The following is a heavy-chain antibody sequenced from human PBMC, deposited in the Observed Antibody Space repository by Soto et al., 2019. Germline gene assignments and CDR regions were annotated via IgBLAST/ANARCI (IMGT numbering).Heavy chain of an antibody. D-gene: IGHD3-10*01. V-gene: IGHV4-4*02. CDR3: ARGQWFGELFFWVDKYYFDY. CDR2: IYHSGST. CDR1: GGSISSSNW. Sequence: QVQLQESGPGLVKPSGTLSLTCAVSGGSISSSNWWSWVRQPPGKGLEWIGEIYHSGSTNYNPSLKSRVTISVDTSKNQFSLKLSSVTAADTAVYYCARGQWFGELFFWVDKYYFDYWGQGTLVTVSS. J-gene: IGHJ4*02.